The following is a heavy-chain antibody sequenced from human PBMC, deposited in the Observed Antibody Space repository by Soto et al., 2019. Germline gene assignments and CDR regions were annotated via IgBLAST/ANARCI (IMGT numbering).Heavy chain of an antibody. CDR3: ARLVYDTRLNYMYFDF. CDR1: GVSISSGNW. D-gene: IGHD3-10*01. CDR2: IFHDGTA. J-gene: IGHJ4*02. V-gene: IGHV4-4*02. Sequence: PSETLSRTCAVSGVSISSGNWWTWVRQTPKRGLEYIGEIFHDGTANYYPSFERRVAISVDTSKNQFSLKLTSVTAADTAIYFCARLVYDTRLNYMYFDFWGQGALVTVSS.